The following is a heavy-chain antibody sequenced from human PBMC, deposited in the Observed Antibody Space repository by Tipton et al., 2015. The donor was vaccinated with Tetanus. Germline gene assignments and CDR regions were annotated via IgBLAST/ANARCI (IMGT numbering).Heavy chain of an antibody. CDR3: ARLLGGYCGGDCYTAPSDY. Sequence: SLRLSCAASGFTFSSYWMHWVRQAPGKGLVWVSRINSDGSSTSYADSVKGRFTISRDNAKNTLYLQMNSLRAEDTAVYYCARLLGGYCGGDCYTAPSDYWGQGTLVTVSS. D-gene: IGHD2-21*02. J-gene: IGHJ4*02. V-gene: IGHV3-74*01. CDR1: GFTFSSYW. CDR2: INSDGSST.